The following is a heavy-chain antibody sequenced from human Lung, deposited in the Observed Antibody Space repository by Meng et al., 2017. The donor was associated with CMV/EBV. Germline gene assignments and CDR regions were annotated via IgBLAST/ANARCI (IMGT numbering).Heavy chain of an antibody. CDR2: FDPEDGET. CDR3: ATDRRYDILTGYFDY. D-gene: IGHD3-9*01. CDR1: GYTLTELS. Sequence: QVQLVQSGAEVXXXXXSVTVSXXXSGYTLTELSMHWVRQAPGKGLEWMGGFDPEDGETIYAQKFQGRVTMTEDTSTDTAYMELSSLRSEDTAVYYCATDRRYDILTGYFDYWGQGTLVTVSS. J-gene: IGHJ4*02. V-gene: IGHV1-24*01.